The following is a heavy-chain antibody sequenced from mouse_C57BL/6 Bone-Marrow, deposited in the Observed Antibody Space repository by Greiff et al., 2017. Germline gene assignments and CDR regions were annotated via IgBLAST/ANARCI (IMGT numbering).Heavy chain of an antibody. V-gene: IGHV5-9*01. CDR1: GFTFSSYT. CDR3: ARRVTSMDY. D-gene: IGHD2-2*01. CDR2: ISGGGGNT. J-gene: IGHJ4*01. Sequence: EVKVEESGGGLVKPGGSLTLSCAASGFTFSSYTMSWVRPTPEKRLEWVATISGGGGNTYYQDSVKGRFTISRDNAKNTLYLQMSSLRSEDTALYYWARRVTSMDYWGQGTSVTVSS.